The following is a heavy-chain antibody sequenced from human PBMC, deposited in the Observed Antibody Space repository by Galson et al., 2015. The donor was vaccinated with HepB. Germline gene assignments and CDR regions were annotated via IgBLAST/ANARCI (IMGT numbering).Heavy chain of an antibody. CDR1: GFTFTNYA. CDR3: AKDYSSTYYVRYFDL. CDR2: ITGSGDTT. J-gene: IGHJ2*01. V-gene: IGHV3-23*01. D-gene: IGHD6-19*01. Sequence: SLRLSCAASGFTFTNYAMGWVRQAPGKGLEWVSAITGSGDTTYYADSVKGRLTISRDNSRNTLYVQMNSLRAEDTAVYYCAKDYSSTYYVRYFDLWGRGTLVTVSS.